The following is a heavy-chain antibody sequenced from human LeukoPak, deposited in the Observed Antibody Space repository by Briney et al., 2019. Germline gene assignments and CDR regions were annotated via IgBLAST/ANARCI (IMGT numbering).Heavy chain of an antibody. J-gene: IGHJ4*02. CDR1: GFTFINYG. D-gene: IGHD3-22*01. CDR3: AKSSSTDNSGYLGY. CDR2: ISYDGSNK. Sequence: PGGSLRLSCAASGFTFINYGIHWVRQAPGKGLEWVAVISYDGSNKYYADSVEGRFTISRDTSKNTLYLQMNSLRAEDTAVYYCAKSSSTDNSGYLGYWGQGTLVTVSS. V-gene: IGHV3-30*18.